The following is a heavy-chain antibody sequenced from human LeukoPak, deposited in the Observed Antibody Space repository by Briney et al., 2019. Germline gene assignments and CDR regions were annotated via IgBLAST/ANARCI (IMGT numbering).Heavy chain of an antibody. CDR3: ARSLEAGYSSSWYWGY. CDR2: ISYDGSNK. CDR1: GFTFSSYA. V-gene: IGHV3-30*04. Sequence: GESLRLSCAASGFTFSSYAMHWVRQAPGKGLEWVAVISYDGSNKYYADSVKGRFTISRDNSKNTLYLQMNSLRAEDTAVYYCARSLEAGYSSSWYWGYWGQGTLVTVSS. D-gene: IGHD6-13*01. J-gene: IGHJ4*02.